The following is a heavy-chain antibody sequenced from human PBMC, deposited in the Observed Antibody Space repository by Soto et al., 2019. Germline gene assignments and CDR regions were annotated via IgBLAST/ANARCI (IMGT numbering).Heavy chain of an antibody. CDR3: ARDLVPLYDFYYFDY. V-gene: IGHV3-21*01. CDR1: GFTFSSYS. CDR2: ISSSSSYI. D-gene: IGHD3-3*01. Sequence: GGSLRLSCAASGFTFSSYSMNWVRQAPGKGLEWVSSISSSSSYIYYADSVKGRFTISRDNAKNSLYLQMNSLRAEDTAVYYCARDLVPLYDFYYFDYWGQGTLVTVSS. J-gene: IGHJ4*02.